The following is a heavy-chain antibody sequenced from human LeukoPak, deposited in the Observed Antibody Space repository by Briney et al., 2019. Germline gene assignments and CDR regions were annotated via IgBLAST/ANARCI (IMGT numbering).Heavy chain of an antibody. CDR1: GYSFSTYW. CDR3: ARHWVGGYCSSTSCYTGLDY. Sequence: GESLKISCKGSGYSFSTYWLAWVRQMPGKGLEWMGIIYPGDSDTRYSPSFQGQVTISADKSISTAYLQWSSLKASDTAMYYCARHWVGGYCSSTSCYTGLDYWGQGTLVTVSS. V-gene: IGHV5-51*01. D-gene: IGHD2-2*02. J-gene: IGHJ4*02. CDR2: IYPGDSDT.